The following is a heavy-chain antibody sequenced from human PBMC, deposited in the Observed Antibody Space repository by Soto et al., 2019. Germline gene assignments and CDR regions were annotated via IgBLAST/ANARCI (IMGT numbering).Heavy chain of an antibody. J-gene: IGHJ4*02. CDR3: ADLSRYCTSSNCD. CDR1: GFTFSSYS. Sequence: DVRLLESGGGLVQPGGSLRLSCAASGFTFSSYSMSWVRQAPGKGLEWVSTIGTSASTYYGDSVRGRFTISRDNSRNTLYLQMNSLRAEDTAVYYCADLSRYCTSSNCDWGQGPLVNVSS. CDR2: IGTSAST. D-gene: IGHD2-2*01. V-gene: IGHV3-23*01.